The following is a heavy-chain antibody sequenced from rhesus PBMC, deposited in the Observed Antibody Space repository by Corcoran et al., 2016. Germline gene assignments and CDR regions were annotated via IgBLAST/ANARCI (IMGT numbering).Heavy chain of an antibody. CDR2: INGNRGST. D-gene: IGHD2-39*01. J-gene: IGHJ4*01. CDR1: GYSMTSGYY. V-gene: IGHV4-99*02. CDR3: VRGSAPEN. Sequence: QVQLQESGPGLVKPSETLSLTCAVSGYSMTSGYYWGWIRQSPGKGLEYIGEINGNRGSTHYNPSLRSRVTISKDTSKNQFYLKLSSVTAADTAVYYCVRGSAPENWGQGVLVTVSS.